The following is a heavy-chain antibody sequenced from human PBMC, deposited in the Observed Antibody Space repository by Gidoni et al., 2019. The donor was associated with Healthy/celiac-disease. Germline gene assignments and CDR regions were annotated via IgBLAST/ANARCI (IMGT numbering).Heavy chain of an antibody. V-gene: IGHV1-8*01. D-gene: IGHD3-22*01. CDR2: MNPNSGNT. J-gene: IGHJ3*02. Sequence: QVQLVQSGAEQQKPGASVKVSCKASGSTFTSYDIHWVRPATGQGLEWMGWMNPNSGNTGYAQKFQGRVTMTRNTSISTAYMELSSLRSEDTAVYYCARGLRGSVGYDSSGYYFPRDDAFDIWGQGTMVTVSS. CDR3: ARGLRGSVGYDSSGYYFPRDDAFDI. CDR1: GSTFTSYD.